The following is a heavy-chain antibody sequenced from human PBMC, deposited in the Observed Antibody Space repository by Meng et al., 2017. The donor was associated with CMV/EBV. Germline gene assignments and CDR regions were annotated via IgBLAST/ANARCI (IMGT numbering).Heavy chain of an antibody. CDR2: IKSKTDGGTT. CDR1: GFTFSNAW. J-gene: IGHJ4*02. Sequence: GESLKISCAASGFTFSNAWMSWVRQAPGKGLEWVGRIKSKTDGGTTDYAAPVKGRFTISRDNSKNTLYLQMNSLRAEDTAVYYCAKERGWELLGLFDYWGQGTLVTVSS. CDR3: AKERGWELLGLFDY. D-gene: IGHD1-26*01. V-gene: IGHV3-15*01.